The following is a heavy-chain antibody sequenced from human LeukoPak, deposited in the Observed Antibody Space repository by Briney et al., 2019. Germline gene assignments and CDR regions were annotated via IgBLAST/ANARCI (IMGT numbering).Heavy chain of an antibody. D-gene: IGHD6-13*01. J-gene: IGHJ6*02. CDR3: ARDKIAAAGTDYYYGMDV. CDR1: GSTFSSYS. CDR2: ISSSSSYI. Sequence: PGGSLRLSCAASGSTFSSYSMNWVRQAPGKGLEWVSSISSSSSYIYYADSVKGRFTISRDNAKNSLYLQMNSLRAEDTAVYYCARDKIAAAGTDYYYGMDVWGQGTTVTVSS. V-gene: IGHV3-21*01.